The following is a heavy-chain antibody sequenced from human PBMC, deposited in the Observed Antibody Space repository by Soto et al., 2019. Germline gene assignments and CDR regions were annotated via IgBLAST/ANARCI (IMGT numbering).Heavy chain of an antibody. CDR1: GGSISSSSYY. V-gene: IGHV4-39*07. Sequence: SETLSLTCTVSGGSISSSSYYWGWIRQPPGKGLEWIGSIYYSGSTYYNPSLKSRVTISVDKSKNQFSLKLSSVTAADTAVYYCARDQIAAAGSRYNWFDPWGQGTLVTVSS. CDR2: IYYSGST. J-gene: IGHJ5*02. D-gene: IGHD6-13*01. CDR3: ARDQIAAAGSRYNWFDP.